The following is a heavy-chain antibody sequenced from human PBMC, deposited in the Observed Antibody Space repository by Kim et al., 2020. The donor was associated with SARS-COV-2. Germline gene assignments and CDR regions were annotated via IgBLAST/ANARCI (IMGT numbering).Heavy chain of an antibody. V-gene: IGHV4-4*02. D-gene: IGHD3-22*01. Sequence: SETLSLTCVVSGASISSSSCWSWVRQPPGKGLEWIGEVDHSGTTSYNVSLKNRVSILVDKSKNQFSLRLTSVSAADTAVYYCARGVSSAWTLRAWFDPWGQVTLVTVS. CDR3: ARGVSSAWTLRAWFDP. CDR2: VDHSGTT. J-gene: IGHJ5*02. CDR1: GASISSSSC.